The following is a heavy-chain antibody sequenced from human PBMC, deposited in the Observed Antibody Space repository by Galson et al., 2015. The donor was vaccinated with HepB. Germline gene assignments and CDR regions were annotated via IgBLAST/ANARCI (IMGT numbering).Heavy chain of an antibody. J-gene: IGHJ6*03. Sequence: QSGAEVKKPGESLRISCKGSGYSFTSYWISWVRQMPGKGLEWMGRIDPSDSYTNYSPSFQGHVTISADKSISTAYLQWSSLKAADTAVYYCARGKVQLERRYYYMDVWGKGTTVTVSS. CDR2: IDPSDSYT. D-gene: IGHD1-1*01. CDR1: GYSFTSYW. V-gene: IGHV5-10-1*01. CDR3: ARGKVQLERRYYYMDV.